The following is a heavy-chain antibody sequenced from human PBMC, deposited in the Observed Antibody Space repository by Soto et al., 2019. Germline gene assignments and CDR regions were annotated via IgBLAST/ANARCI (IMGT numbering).Heavy chain of an antibody. CDR2: IDPSDSYT. V-gene: IGHV5-10-1*01. D-gene: IGHD2-2*02. CDR3: ARLGHCSSTSCYRGDYYYYGMDV. CDR1: GYSFTTYW. Sequence: PGESLKISCKGSGYSFTTYWIGWVRQMPGKGLEWMGRIDPSDSYTNYSPSFQGHVTISADKSISTAYLQWSSLKASDTAMYYCARLGHCSSTSCYRGDYYYYGMDVWGQGTTVTVSS. J-gene: IGHJ6*02.